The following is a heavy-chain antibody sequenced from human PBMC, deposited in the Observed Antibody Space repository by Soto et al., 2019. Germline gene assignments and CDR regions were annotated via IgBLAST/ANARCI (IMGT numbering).Heavy chain of an antibody. J-gene: IGHJ4*02. CDR2: VYYNGFT. D-gene: IGHD3-16*01. CDR3: ARVSYDLVYYFDF. V-gene: IGHV4-59*07. Sequence: QVQLRESGPGVVKPSDTLSLICTVSGGSISTYYWSWIRQPPGKGLEWIASVYYNGFTNYNPSLTSRVTMSVDTVRNQFSLRLNSVTAADTAMYYCARVSYDLVYYFDFWGQGTLVTVSS. CDR1: GGSISTYY.